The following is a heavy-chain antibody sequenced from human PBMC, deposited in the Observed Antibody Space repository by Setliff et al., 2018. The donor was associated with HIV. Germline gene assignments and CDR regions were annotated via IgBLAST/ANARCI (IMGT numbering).Heavy chain of an antibody. J-gene: IGHJ5*02. CDR1: GGSFSGYF. CDR2: INHYGGT. V-gene: IGHV4-34*01. D-gene: IGHD3-10*01. CDR3: AREYYYGSGSSFDP. Sequence: SETLSLTCAVYGGSFSGYFWNWIRQPPGKGLEWIGAINHYGGTNYNPSLKSRVTMSVDTSKNQFSLMLSSMTAADTAVYYCAREYYYGSGSSFDPWGQGTLVTVSS.